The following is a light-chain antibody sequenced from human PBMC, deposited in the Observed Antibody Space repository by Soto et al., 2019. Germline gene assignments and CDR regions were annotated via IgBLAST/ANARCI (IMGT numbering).Light chain of an antibody. CDR1: QSISSY. CDR3: QQSYSTPG. V-gene: IGKV1-39*01. CDR2: AAS. Sequence: DIQMIQSPSTLSPSVGDRVTITCRASQSISSYLNWYQQKPGKAPKLLIYAASSLQSGVPSRFSGSGSGTDFTLTISSLQPEDFATYYCQQSYSTPGFGGGTKVEIK. J-gene: IGKJ4*02.